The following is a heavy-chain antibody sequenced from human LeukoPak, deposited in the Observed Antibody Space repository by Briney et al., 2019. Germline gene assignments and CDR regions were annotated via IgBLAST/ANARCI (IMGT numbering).Heavy chain of an antibody. D-gene: IGHD6-13*01. CDR1: GGTFSSYA. V-gene: IGHV1-69*13. CDR2: IIHIFDTA. CDR3: ARESYPRITTAADGSDY. Sequence: SVKVSCKASGGTFSSYAISWVRQAPGQGLEWMGGIIHIFDTANYAQKFQGRVTITADESTSTTYMELSSLRSEDTAVYYCARESYPRITTAADGSDYWGQGTLVTVSS. J-gene: IGHJ4*02.